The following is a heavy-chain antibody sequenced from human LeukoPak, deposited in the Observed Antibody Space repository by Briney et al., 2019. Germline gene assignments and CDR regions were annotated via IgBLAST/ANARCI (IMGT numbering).Heavy chain of an antibody. J-gene: IGHJ4*02. CDR2: IYSGGST. Sequence: GGSLRLSCAASGFTVSSNYMSWVRQAPGKGLEWVSVIYSGGSTYYADSVKGRFTISRDNSKNTLYLQMNSPRAEDTAVYYCARAPRDGYSSDYFDYWGQGTLVTVSS. D-gene: IGHD5-24*01. V-gene: IGHV3-66*02. CDR1: GFTVSSNY. CDR3: ARAPRDGYSSDYFDY.